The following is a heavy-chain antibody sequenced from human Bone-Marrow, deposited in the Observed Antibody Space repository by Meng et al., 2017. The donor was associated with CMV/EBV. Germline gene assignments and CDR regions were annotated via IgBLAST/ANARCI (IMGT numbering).Heavy chain of an antibody. CDR1: GFTFSSYS. D-gene: IGHD3-22*01. J-gene: IGHJ4*02. Sequence: GGSLRLSCAASGFTFSSYSMNWVRQAPGKGLEWVSSISSSSSYIYYADSVKGRFTISRDNAKNSLYLQMNSLRAEDTAVYYCARDESSGDYYDSSGYYQSPFFDYWGQGTLVTVSS. CDR2: ISSSSSYI. CDR3: ARDESSGDYYDSSGYYQSPFFDY. V-gene: IGHV3-21*01.